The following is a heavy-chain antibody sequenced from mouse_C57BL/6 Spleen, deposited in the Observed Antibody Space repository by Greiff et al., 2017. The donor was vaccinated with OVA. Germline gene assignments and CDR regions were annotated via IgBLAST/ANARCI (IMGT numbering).Heavy chain of an antibody. CDR3: ARHSSGSSWFAD. CDR1: GYAFSSYW. Sequence: VKVVESGAELVKPGASVKISCKASGYAFSSYWMNWVKQRPGQGLEWIGQIYPGDGDTNYNGKFKGKATLTADKSSSTAYMQLSSLTSEDSAVYFCARHSSGSSWFADWGQGTLVTVSA. CDR2: IYPGDGDT. J-gene: IGHJ3*01. D-gene: IGHD3-2*02. V-gene: IGHV1-80*01.